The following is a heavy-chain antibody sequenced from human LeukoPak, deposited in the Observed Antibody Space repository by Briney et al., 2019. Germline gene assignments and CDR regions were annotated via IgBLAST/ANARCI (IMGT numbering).Heavy chain of an antibody. Sequence: SETLSLTCAVYGGSFSGYYWSWIRQPPGKGLEWIGYIYYSGSTNYNLSLKSRVTISVDTSKNQFSLKLSSVTAADTAVYYCARHLLGGSYSGIAFDIWGQGTMVTVSS. D-gene: IGHD1-26*01. V-gene: IGHV4-59*08. J-gene: IGHJ3*02. CDR3: ARHLLGGSYSGIAFDI. CDR2: IYYSGST. CDR1: GGSFSGYY.